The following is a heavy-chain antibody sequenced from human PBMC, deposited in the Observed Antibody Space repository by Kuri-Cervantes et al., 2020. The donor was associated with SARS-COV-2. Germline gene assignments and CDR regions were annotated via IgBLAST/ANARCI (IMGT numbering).Heavy chain of an antibody. CDR3: ARATRDFYYYCMDV. J-gene: IGHJ6*02. CDR2: ISGSDGST. CDR1: GFTVSSNY. V-gene: IGHV3-53*01. Sequence: GESLKISCAASGFTVSSNYMSWVRQAPGKGLEWVSTISGSDGSTYYADSVKGRFTISRDNSRNTVYLQMNTLRAEDTAVYFCARATRDFYYYCMDVWGQGTTVTVSS.